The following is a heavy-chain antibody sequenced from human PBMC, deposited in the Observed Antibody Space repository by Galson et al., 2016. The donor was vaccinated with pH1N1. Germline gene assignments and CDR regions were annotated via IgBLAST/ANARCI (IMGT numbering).Heavy chain of an antibody. D-gene: IGHD5-18*01. Sequence: SLRLSCAASGFTFSIFAMHWVRQAPGEGQEWVAVISSSGDIFYADSVKGRFTISRDSSKNTLYLQMNNLRPEDTAFYYCARVRSSGYNYAQQFVDWGQGTLVTVSS. CDR3: ARVRSSGYNYAQQFVD. J-gene: IGHJ4*02. V-gene: IGHV3-30*04. CDR1: GFTFSIFA. CDR2: ISSSGDI.